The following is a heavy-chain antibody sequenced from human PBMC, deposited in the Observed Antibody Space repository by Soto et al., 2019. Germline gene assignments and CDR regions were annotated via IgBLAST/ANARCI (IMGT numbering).Heavy chain of an antibody. CDR1: GGSISSYY. Sequence: QVQLQESGPGLVKPSETLTLTCTVSGGSISSYYWSWIRQPPGKGLEWIGYIYYSGRTNYNPSLKSRVTISVDTSKTQFSLKLSSVTAADTAVYYCARGQRGCSSTSCYGYFDLWGRGTLVTVSS. D-gene: IGHD2-2*01. CDR2: IYYSGRT. V-gene: IGHV4-59*01. CDR3: ARGQRGCSSTSCYGYFDL. J-gene: IGHJ2*01.